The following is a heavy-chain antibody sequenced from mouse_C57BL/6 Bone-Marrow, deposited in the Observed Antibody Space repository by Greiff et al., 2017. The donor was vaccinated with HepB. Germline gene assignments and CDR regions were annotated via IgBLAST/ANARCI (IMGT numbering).Heavy chain of an antibody. CDR1: GYTFTSYW. V-gene: IGHV1-50*01. Sequence: QVQLKQPGAELVKPGASVKLSCKASGYTFTSYWMQWVKQRPGQGLEWIGEIDPSDSYTNYNQKFKGKATLTVDTSSSTAYMQLSSLTSEDSAVYYCARWLLRPYAMDYWGQGTSVTVSS. CDR3: ARWLLRPYAMDY. D-gene: IGHD2-3*01. J-gene: IGHJ4*01. CDR2: IDPSDSYT.